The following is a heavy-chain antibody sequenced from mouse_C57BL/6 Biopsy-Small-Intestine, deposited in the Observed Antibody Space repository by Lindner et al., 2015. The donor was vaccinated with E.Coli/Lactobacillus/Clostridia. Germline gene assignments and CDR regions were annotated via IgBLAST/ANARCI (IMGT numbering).Heavy chain of an antibody. D-gene: IGHD2-10*01. J-gene: IGHJ4*01. CDR3: ARWTYSYAMDY. CDR1: GYTFTDYN. V-gene: IGHV1-18*01. CDR2: INPNNGGT. Sequence: VQLQESGPELVRPGASVKIPCKASGYTFTDYNMDWVKQSHGKSLEWIGDINPNNGGTIYNQKFKGKATLTVDQSSSTAYMQLNSLTSEDSAVYYCARWTYSYAMDYWGQGTSVTVSS.